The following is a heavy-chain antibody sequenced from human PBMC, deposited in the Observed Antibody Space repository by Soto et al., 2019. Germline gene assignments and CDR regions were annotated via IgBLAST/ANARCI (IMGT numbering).Heavy chain of an antibody. CDR3: ARFDAGAYSSSWSGYYYYGMDV. J-gene: IGHJ6*02. Sequence: VKVSCKASGGTFSSYAISWVRQAPGQGLEWMGGIIPIFGTANYAQKFQGRVTITADKSTSTAYMELSSLRSEDTAVYYCARFDAGAYSSSWSGYYYYGMDVWVQGTTVTVSS. D-gene: IGHD6-13*01. CDR1: GGTFSSYA. V-gene: IGHV1-69*13. CDR2: IIPIFGTA.